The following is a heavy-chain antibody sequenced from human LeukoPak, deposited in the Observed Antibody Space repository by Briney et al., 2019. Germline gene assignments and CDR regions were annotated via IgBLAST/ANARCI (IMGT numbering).Heavy chain of an antibody. J-gene: IGHJ4*02. V-gene: IGHV4-34*01. CDR1: GGSFSGYY. CDR3: ARSNARDGYNFGY. CDR2: INHSGST. Sequence: PSDTLSLTCAVYGGSFSGYYWSWIRQPPGKGLEWIGEINHSGSTNYNPSLKSRVTISVDTSKNQFSLKLSSMTAADTAVYYCARSNARDGYNFGYWGQGILVTVSS. D-gene: IGHD5-24*01.